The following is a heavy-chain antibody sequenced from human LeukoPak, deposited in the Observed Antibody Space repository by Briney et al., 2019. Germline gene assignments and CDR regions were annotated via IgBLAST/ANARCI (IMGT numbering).Heavy chain of an antibody. J-gene: IGHJ3*01. Sequence: GGSLRLSCAASGFTFSDYAMHWVRQAPGKGLEWVAVIGYDGSNKYDADSVKGRFTVSRDNSKNMMYLQMNSLRAEDTAVYYCARDRFMVRGVMVGTFDLWGQGTMVTVSS. D-gene: IGHD3-10*01. V-gene: IGHV3-33*01. CDR1: GFTFSDYA. CDR2: IGYDGSNK. CDR3: ARDRFMVRGVMVGTFDL.